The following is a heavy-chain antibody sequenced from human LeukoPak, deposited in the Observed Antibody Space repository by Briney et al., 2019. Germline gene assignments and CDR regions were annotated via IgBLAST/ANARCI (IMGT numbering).Heavy chain of an antibody. J-gene: IGHJ4*02. Sequence: GGSLRLSCAASEFTVSSNYMSWVRQAPGKGLEWVSVIYSDGSTYYADSVKGRFTISRDNSKNTLYLQMNSLGAEDTAVYYCAKASVVNDYWGQGTLVTVSS. CDR2: IYSDGST. V-gene: IGHV3-53*01. CDR1: EFTVSSNY. D-gene: IGHD4-23*01. CDR3: AKASVVNDY.